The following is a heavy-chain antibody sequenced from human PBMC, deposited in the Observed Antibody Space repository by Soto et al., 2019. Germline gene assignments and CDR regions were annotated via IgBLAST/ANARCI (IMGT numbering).Heavy chain of an antibody. CDR2: ITPNNGDT. Sequence: QVQLQQSGAEVKKPGASLKVSCKASGYSFATYGISWVRQAPGQGLQWMGWITPNNGDTNYAQRLQGRLTMTTDTSTNTAYMELRSLRSDATAVYFCSRVAPCSGGICYSRPLAFWGQGTLVTVSS. CDR1: GYSFATYG. J-gene: IGHJ4*02. D-gene: IGHD2-15*01. CDR3: SRVAPCSGGICYSRPLAF. V-gene: IGHV1-18*01.